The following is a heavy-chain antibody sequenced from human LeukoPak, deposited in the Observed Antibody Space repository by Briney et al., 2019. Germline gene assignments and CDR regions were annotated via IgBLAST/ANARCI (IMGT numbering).Heavy chain of an antibody. Sequence: PGGSLRLSCAASGFTFSSYSMNWVRQAPGKGLEWISYITTSGGAKNYADSVKGRFTISRDNSKNTLYLQMNSLRAEDTAVYYCARSNTYSYAFDIWGQGTMVTVSS. J-gene: IGHJ3*02. CDR2: ITTSGGAK. D-gene: IGHD2-15*01. CDR3: ARSNTYSYAFDI. CDR1: GFTFSSYS. V-gene: IGHV3-48*01.